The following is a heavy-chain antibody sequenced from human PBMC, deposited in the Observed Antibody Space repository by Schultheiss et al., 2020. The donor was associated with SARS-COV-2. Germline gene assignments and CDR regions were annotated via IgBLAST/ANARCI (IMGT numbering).Heavy chain of an antibody. Sequence: GESLKISCAASGFTFSSYAMSWVRQAPGKGLEWVSAISGSGGSTYYADSVKGRFTISRDNSKNTLYLQMNSLRAEDTALYYCARDPSPRGIYYYYYMDVWGKGTTVTVSS. V-gene: IGHV3-23*01. D-gene: IGHD2-2*01. CDR1: GFTFSSYA. CDR2: ISGSGGST. J-gene: IGHJ6*03. CDR3: ARDPSPRGIYYYYYMDV.